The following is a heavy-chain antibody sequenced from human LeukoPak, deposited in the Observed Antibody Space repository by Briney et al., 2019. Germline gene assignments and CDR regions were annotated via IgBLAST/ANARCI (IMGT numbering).Heavy chain of an antibody. Sequence: GRSLRLSCAASGFTFSSYAMHWVRQAPGKGLEWVAVISYDGSNKYYADSVKGRFTISRDNSKNTLYLQMNSLRAEDAALYYCAKDRYSGNYHQSGDFSYWGQGTLVTVSS. CDR2: ISYDGSNK. CDR1: GFTFSSYA. V-gene: IGHV3-30*04. CDR3: AKDRYSGNYHQSGDFSY. J-gene: IGHJ4*02. D-gene: IGHD1-26*01.